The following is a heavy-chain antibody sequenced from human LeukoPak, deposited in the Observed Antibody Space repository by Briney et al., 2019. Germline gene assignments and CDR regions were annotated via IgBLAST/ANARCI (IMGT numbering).Heavy chain of an antibody. V-gene: IGHV3-23*01. D-gene: IGHD2-21*02. Sequence: QPGGSLRLSCAASGFTFSSYAMSWVRHAPGKGLEWVSAIRGSGGSTYYADSVKGRFTISRDNSKNTLYLQMNSLRAEDTAVYYCAKDLPTLAYCGGDCYSGDAFDIWGQGTMVTVSS. CDR3: AKDLPTLAYCGGDCYSGDAFDI. CDR2: IRGSGGST. CDR1: GFTFSSYA. J-gene: IGHJ3*02.